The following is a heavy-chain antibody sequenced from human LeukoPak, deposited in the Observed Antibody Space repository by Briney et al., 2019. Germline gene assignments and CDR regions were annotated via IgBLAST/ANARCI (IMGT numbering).Heavy chain of an antibody. D-gene: IGHD6-19*01. Sequence: GGSLRLSCAASGFTFSSYAMNWVRQAPGKGLEWVSAISGSGGSAYYADSVKGRFTISSDNYKNKLNLQMKSQRAKDTDVYYCAKDFSPRYSSGWFFDYWGQGTLVTVSS. V-gene: IGHV3-23*01. CDR3: AKDFSPRYSSGWFFDY. CDR1: GFTFSSYA. J-gene: IGHJ4*02. CDR2: ISGSGGSA.